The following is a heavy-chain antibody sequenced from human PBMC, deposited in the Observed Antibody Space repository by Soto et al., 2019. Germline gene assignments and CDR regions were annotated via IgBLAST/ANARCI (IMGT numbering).Heavy chain of an antibody. CDR2: ISAYNGNT. CDR1: GYTFTSYG. J-gene: IGHJ3*02. V-gene: IGHV1-18*01. CDR3: AKDPNGNYVGGFDM. D-gene: IGHD1-7*01. Sequence: ASVKVSCKASGYTFTSYGISWVRQAPGQGLEWMGWISAYNGNTNYAQKLQGRVTMTTDTSTSTAYMELRSLRVDDTALYYCAKDPNGNYVGGFDMRGHGTMVTVSS.